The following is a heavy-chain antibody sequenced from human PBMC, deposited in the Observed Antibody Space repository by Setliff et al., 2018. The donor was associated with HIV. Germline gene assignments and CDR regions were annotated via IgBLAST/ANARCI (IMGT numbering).Heavy chain of an antibody. V-gene: IGHV1-18*01. CDR2: ISAYNGNT. Sequence: ASVKVSCKASGYTFTSYGISWVRQAPGQGLEWMGWISAYNGNTNYAQKFQGRLTVTTDTSTSMAYMELRSLRSDDTAIYYCARDLVGHGSGSYHDIPFDHWGQGTLVTVSS. D-gene: IGHD3-10*01. CDR3: ARDLVGHGSGSYHDIPFDH. CDR1: GYTFTSYG. J-gene: IGHJ4*02.